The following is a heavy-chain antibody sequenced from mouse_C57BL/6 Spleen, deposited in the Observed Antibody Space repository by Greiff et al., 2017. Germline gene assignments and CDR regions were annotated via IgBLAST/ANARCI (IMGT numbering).Heavy chain of an antibody. J-gene: IGHJ3*01. CDR2: INPNNGGT. D-gene: IGHD1-1*01. V-gene: IGHV1-26*01. CDR3: ARYGSSSLFAY. CDR1: GYTFTDYY. Sequence: EVKLQQSGPELVKPGASVKISCKASGYTFTDYYMNWVKQSHGKSLEWIGDINPNNGGTSYNQKFKGKATLTVDKSSSTAYMELRSLTSEDSAVYYCARYGSSSLFAYWGQGTLVTVSA.